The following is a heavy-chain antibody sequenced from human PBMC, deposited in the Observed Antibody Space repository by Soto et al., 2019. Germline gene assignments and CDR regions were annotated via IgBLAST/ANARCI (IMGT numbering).Heavy chain of an antibody. V-gene: IGHV1-58*01. D-gene: IGHD2-21*02. CDR2: IVVGSGNT. CDR3: AAPMTATLYYYYYGMDV. CDR1: GFTFTSSA. Sequence: SVKVSCKASGFTFTSSAVQWVRQARGQRLEWIGWIVVGSGNTNYAQKFQERVTITRDMSTSTAYMELSSLRSEDTAVYYCAAPMTATLYYYYYGMDVWGQGTTVTVSS. J-gene: IGHJ6*02.